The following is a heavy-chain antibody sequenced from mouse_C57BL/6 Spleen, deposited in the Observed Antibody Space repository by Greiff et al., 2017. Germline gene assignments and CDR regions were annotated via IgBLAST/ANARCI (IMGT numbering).Heavy chain of an antibody. J-gene: IGHJ1*03. CDR3: ARGGNYDWYFDV. V-gene: IGHV14-2*01. Sequence: VQLQQSGAELVKPGASVKLSCTASGFNIKDYYMHWVKQTTEQGLEWIGRIDPEDGETKYDPKFQGKATITADTPSNTAYLQLSSLTSEDTAVDYCARGGNYDWYFDVWGTGTTVTVSS. CDR2: IDPEDGET. D-gene: IGHD2-1*01. CDR1: GFNIKDYY.